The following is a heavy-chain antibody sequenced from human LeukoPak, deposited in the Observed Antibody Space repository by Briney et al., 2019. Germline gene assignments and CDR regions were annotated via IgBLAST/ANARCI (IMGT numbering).Heavy chain of an antibody. V-gene: IGHV5-51*01. D-gene: IGHD3-16*01. Sequence: GESLKISCKASGYTFTHQWIGWVRQMPGTGLEWVGIIYPRDSDTIYSPSFQGHVTISADTSINTAYLEWRSLEASDTAMYYCARQSDVVGAIWGQGTQVTVSS. J-gene: IGHJ4*02. CDR3: ARQSDVVGAI. CDR2: IYPRDSDT. CDR1: GYTFTHQW.